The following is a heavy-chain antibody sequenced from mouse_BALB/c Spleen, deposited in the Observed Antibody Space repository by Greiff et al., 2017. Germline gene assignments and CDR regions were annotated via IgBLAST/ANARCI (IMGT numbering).Heavy chain of an antibody. V-gene: IGHV1-7*01. CDR3: ATHYGSSSVWYFDV. CDR1: GCTFTSYW. Sequence: VQLQQSGAELAKPGASVEMSCKASGCTFTSYWMHWVKQRPGQGLEWIGYINPSTGYTEYNQKFKDKATLTADKSSSTAYMQLSSLTSEDSAVCYCATHYGSSSVWYFDVWGAGTTVTVSS. CDR2: INPSTGYT. J-gene: IGHJ1*01. D-gene: IGHD1-1*01.